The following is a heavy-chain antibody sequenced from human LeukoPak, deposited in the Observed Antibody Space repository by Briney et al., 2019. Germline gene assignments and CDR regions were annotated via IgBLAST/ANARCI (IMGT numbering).Heavy chain of an antibody. CDR2: ISTYNGNT. CDR1: GYTFTSYG. CDR3: ARDQADGDYNCYYGMDV. J-gene: IGHJ6*04. D-gene: IGHD4-17*01. V-gene: IGHV1-18*04. Sequence: GASVKVSCKASGYTFTSYGISWVRQAPGQGVEWMGSISTYNGNTNYAQKLQGRVTMTTDTSTSTAYMELRSLRSDDTAVYYCARDQADGDYNCYYGMDVWGKGTTVTVSS.